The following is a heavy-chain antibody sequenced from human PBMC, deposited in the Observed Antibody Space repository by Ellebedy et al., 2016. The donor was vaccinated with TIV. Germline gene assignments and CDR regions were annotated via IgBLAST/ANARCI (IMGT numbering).Heavy chain of an antibody. J-gene: IGHJ3*02. Sequence: PSETLSLTCAVSGVSITSHFWTWIRQPAGGGLEWIGRIYSSGTTNYNPSLKSRVTMSLDTSKEQFSLKLTSVTAADTAVYYCARDGPQWFDAFDIWGQGTMVTVSS. CDR1: GVSITSHF. V-gene: IGHV4-4*07. CDR2: IYSSGTT. D-gene: IGHD3-22*01. CDR3: ARDGPQWFDAFDI.